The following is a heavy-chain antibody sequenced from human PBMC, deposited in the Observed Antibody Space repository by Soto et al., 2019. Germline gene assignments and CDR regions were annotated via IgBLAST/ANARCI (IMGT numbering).Heavy chain of an antibody. CDR3: ARHEEYSSGWYYFDY. CDR1: GGSISNYY. CDR2: ISYSGST. V-gene: IGHV4-59*08. J-gene: IGHJ4*02. D-gene: IGHD6-19*01. Sequence: PSETLSLTCTVSGGSISNYYWSWIRQPPGKGLEWIGYISYSGSTNYNPSLKSRITISVDTSKNQFSLKLTSVTAADTAVYYCARHEEYSSGWYYFDYWGQGTLVTSPQ.